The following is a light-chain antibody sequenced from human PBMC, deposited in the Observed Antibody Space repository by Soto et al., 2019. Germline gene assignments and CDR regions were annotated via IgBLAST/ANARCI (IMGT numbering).Light chain of an antibody. J-gene: IGLJ1*01. Sequence: QSALTQPASVSGSPGQSITISCTGTSSDVGGYNYVSWYQQYPGKAPKLMIYDVSNRPSGVSNRFSGSKSGNTASLTISGLQAEDEADYYSSSYTISSTLVFGSGTKVTVL. V-gene: IGLV2-14*01. CDR2: DVS. CDR1: SSDVGGYNY. CDR3: SSYTISSTLV.